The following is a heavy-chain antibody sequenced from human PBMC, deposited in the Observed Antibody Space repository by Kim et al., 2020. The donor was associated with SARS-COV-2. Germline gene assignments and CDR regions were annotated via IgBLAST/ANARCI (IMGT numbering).Heavy chain of an antibody. Sequence: SETLSLTCTVSGGSISSGGYYWSWIRQHPGKGLEWIGYIYYSGSTYYNPSLKSRVTISVDTSKNQFSLKLSSVTAADTAVYYCAREVQGIAVAGNENSVFDYWGQGTLVTVSS. CDR1: GGSISSGGYY. J-gene: IGHJ4*02. D-gene: IGHD6-19*01. V-gene: IGHV4-31*03. CDR2: IYYSGST. CDR3: AREVQGIAVAGNENSVFDY.